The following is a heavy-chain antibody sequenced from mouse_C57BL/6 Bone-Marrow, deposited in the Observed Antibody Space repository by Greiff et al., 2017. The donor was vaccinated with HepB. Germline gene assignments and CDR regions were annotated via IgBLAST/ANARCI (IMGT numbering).Heavy chain of an antibody. CDR1: GFTFSDYY. CDR2: ISNGGGST. Sequence: EVKLMESGGGLVQPGGSLKLSCAASGFTFSDYYMYWVRQTPEKRLEWVAYISNGGGSTYYPDTVKGRFTISRDNAKNTLYLQMSRLKSEDTAMYYCAREGHAEYYYAMDYWGQGTSVTVSS. J-gene: IGHJ4*01. CDR3: AREGHAEYYYAMDY. D-gene: IGHD3-3*01. V-gene: IGHV5-12*01.